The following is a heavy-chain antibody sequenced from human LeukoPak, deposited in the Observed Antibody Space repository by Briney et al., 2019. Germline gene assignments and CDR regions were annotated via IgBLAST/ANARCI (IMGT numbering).Heavy chain of an antibody. V-gene: IGHV1-18*01. Sequence: GASVKVSCKVSGYTLTELSMHWVRQAPGKGLEWMGWISAYNGNTNYAQKLQGRVTMTTDTSTSTAYMELRSLRSDDTAVYYCARDHWQQLASFDYWGQGTLVTVS. CDR1: GYTLTELS. CDR3: ARDHWQQLASFDY. J-gene: IGHJ4*02. D-gene: IGHD6-13*01. CDR2: ISAYNGNT.